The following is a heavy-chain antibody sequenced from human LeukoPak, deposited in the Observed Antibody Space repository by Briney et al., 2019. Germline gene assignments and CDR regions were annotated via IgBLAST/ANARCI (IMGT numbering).Heavy chain of an antibody. V-gene: IGHV1-18*01. CDR3: GKGSTGWSRDP. J-gene: IGHJ5*02. Sequence: ASVKVSCKASGYTFTERGISWMRHVPGQGLEWMGWISATSGNTYYAQTFQDRVIMTTDASTSTAYLELRDLTTDDTAVYYCGKGSTGWSRDPWGQGTLVTVSA. CDR1: GYTFTERG. D-gene: IGHD6-19*01. CDR2: ISATSGNT.